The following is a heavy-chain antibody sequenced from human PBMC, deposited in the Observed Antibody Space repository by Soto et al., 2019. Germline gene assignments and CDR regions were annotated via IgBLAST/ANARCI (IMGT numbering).Heavy chain of an antibody. D-gene: IGHD3-22*01. CDR2: ISYDGSNK. CDR3: ARGDRITMIVVDRYYYYGMDV. V-gene: IGHV3-30-3*01. Sequence: GGSLRLSCAASGFTFSSYAMHWVRQAPGKGLEWVAVISYDGSNKYYADSVKGRFTISRDNSKNTLYLQMNSLRAEDTAVYYCARGDRITMIVVDRYYYYGMDVWGQGTTVTVSS. J-gene: IGHJ6*02. CDR1: GFTFSSYA.